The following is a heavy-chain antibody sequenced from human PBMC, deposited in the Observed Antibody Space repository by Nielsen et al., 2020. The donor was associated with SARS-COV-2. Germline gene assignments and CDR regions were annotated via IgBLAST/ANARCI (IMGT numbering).Heavy chain of an antibody. CDR2: IYHSGRT. Sequence: SETLSLTCAVSGGSISSGGYSWSWIRQPTGKGLEWIGYIYHSGRTYYNPSLKSRVTISVDRSKNQFSLKLSSVTAADTAVYYCARGGRITFGGADDAFDIWGQGTRGTVSS. CDR1: GGSISSGGYS. CDR3: ARGGRITFGGADDAFDI. V-gene: IGHV4-30-2*01. D-gene: IGHD3-16*01. J-gene: IGHJ3*02.